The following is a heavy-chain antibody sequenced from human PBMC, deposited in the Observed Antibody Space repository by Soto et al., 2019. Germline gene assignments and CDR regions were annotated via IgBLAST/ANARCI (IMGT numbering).Heavy chain of an antibody. V-gene: IGHV1-2*04. CDR3: ARHVTEQWLVPGGWFDP. J-gene: IGHJ5*02. D-gene: IGHD6-19*01. CDR2: INPNSGGT. CDR1: GYTFTGYY. Sequence: QVQLVQSGAEVKKPGASVKVSCKASGYTFTGYYMHWVRQAPGQGLEWMGWINPNSGGTNYAQKFQGWVTMTRDTSISTAYMELSRLRSDDTAVYYCARHVTEQWLVPGGWFDPWGQGTLVNVSS.